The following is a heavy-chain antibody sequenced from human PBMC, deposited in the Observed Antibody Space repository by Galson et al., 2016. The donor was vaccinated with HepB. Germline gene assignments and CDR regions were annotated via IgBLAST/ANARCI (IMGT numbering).Heavy chain of an antibody. CDR3: TAASPKQKLVHTYFDP. CDR1: GLTFSNAW. Sequence: SLRLSCAASGLTFSNAWMSWVRQAPGQGLEWVARIKSNTDGGTKDYAAPVKGRFTISRDDSKNTQYLQMNSLKTEDTAFYYCTAASPKQKLVHTYFDPWGQGTLVTISS. D-gene: IGHD6-13*01. V-gene: IGHV3-15*01. CDR2: IKSNTDGGTK. J-gene: IGHJ5*02.